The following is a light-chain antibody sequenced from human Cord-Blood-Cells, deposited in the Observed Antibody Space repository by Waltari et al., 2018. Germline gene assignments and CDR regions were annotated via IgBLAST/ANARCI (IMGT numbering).Light chain of an antibody. Sequence: DIQMTQSTSSLSASVGDRVTITCRTSQSISSYLNWYQQKPGKAPKLLIYAASSLQSGVPSRVSGSGSATDFTLPISSLQPEDFATYYCQQRYSTLLTFGPGTKVDIK. J-gene: IGKJ3*01. CDR2: AAS. V-gene: IGKV1-39*01. CDR3: QQRYSTLLT. CDR1: QSISSY.